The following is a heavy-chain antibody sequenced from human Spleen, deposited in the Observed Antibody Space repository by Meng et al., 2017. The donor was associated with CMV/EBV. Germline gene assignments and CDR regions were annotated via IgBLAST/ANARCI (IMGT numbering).Heavy chain of an antibody. CDR3: ARGGYTSGSGWFAP. V-gene: IGHV4-31*02. Sequence: SSSSIRCGGFSWNWIRQHAEQGLEWIGYIYSDGRTYYNPSLKSRLAISLDTPKNQFSLNLTSVTAADTAVYYCARGGYTSGSGWFAPWGQGTLVTVSS. CDR1: SSSIRCGGFS. J-gene: IGHJ5*02. CDR2: IYSDGRT. D-gene: IGHD1-1*01.